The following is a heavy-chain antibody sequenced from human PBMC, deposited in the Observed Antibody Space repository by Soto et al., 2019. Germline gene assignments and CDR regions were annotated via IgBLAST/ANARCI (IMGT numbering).Heavy chain of an antibody. CDR1: GYTFTCYY. CDR3: ARVGSPSGSPFDY. V-gene: IGHV1-2*04. J-gene: IGHJ4*02. D-gene: IGHD6-19*01. CDR2: INPNSGGT. Sequence: ASVKVSCKASGYTFTCYYMHWVRQAPGQGLEWMGWINPNSGGTNYAQKFQGWVTMTRDTSISTAYMELSRLRSDDTAVYYCARVGSPSGSPFDYWGQGTLVTVSS.